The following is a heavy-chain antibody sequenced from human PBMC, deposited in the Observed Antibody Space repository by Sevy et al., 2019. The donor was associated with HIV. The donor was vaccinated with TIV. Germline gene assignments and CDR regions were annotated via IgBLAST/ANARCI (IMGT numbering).Heavy chain of an antibody. V-gene: IGHV3-33*01. CDR1: GFTFSSYG. CDR3: ARDGARGRYPRYFDY. J-gene: IGHJ4*02. CDR2: IWYDGSNK. Sequence: GGYLRLSCAASGFTFSSYGMHWVRQAPGKGLEWVAVIWYDGSNKYYADSVKGRFTISRDNSKNTLYLQMNSLRAEDAAVYYCARDGARGRYPRYFDYWGQGTLVTVSS. D-gene: IGHD1-26*01.